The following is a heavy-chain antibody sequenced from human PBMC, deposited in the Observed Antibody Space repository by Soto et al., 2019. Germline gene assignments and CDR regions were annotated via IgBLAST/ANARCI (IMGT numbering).Heavy chain of an antibody. J-gene: IGHJ5*02. CDR2: IYYSGST. Sequence: PSETLSLTCTVSGGSISSGGYYWSWIRQHPGKGLEWIGYIYYSGSTYYNPSLKSRVTISVDTSKNQFSLKLSSVTAADTAVYYCAREELDIVVVPAAIRGWFDPWGQGTLVTVSS. V-gene: IGHV4-31*03. CDR3: AREELDIVVVPAAIRGWFDP. CDR1: GGSISSGGYY. D-gene: IGHD2-2*02.